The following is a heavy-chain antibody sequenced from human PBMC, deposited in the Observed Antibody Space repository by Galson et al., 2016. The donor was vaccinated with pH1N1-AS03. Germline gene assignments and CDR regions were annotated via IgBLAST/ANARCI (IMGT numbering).Heavy chain of an antibody. CDR3: ARDRLAAAFSFDY. D-gene: IGHD6-13*01. CDR2: IHYSGTT. V-gene: IGHV4-61*01. Sequence: TCTVSGGSVSSGRYYWSWIRQPPGKGLEWIGYIHYSGTTNYNPSLKSRVTMSVDTSKNQFSLKLSSLTAADTAVYYCARDRLAAAFSFDYWGQGILVTVSS. J-gene: IGHJ4*02. CDR1: GGSVSSGRYY.